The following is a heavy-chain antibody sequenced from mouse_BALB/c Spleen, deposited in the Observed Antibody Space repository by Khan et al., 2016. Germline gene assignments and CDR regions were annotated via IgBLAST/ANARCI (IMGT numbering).Heavy chain of an antibody. CDR2: IYPGDGDT. Sequence: VQLQESGAELARPGASVKLSCKASGYTFTTYWMQWVKQRPGQGLEWIGTIYPGDGDTRYTQKFKGKATLTADKSSSTAYMQLSSLASEDSAVYYCARGNSYDDYDYWGQGTTLTVSS. CDR1: GYTFTTYW. D-gene: IGHD2-4*01. V-gene: IGHV1-87*01. CDR3: ARGNSYDDYDY. J-gene: IGHJ2*01.